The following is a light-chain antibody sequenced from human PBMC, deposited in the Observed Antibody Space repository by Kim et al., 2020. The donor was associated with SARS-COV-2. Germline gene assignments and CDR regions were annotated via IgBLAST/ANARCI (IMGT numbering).Light chain of an antibody. CDR1: QSISTY. CDR3: QQSYSTPPIT. J-gene: IGKJ5*01. Sequence: SVGDRVPFTCRASQSISTYLNWYQQKPGKAPKLLIYAASSLQSGVPSRFSGSGSGTDFTLAITSLQPEDFATYYCQQSYSTPPITFGQGARLEIK. V-gene: IGKV1-39*01. CDR2: AAS.